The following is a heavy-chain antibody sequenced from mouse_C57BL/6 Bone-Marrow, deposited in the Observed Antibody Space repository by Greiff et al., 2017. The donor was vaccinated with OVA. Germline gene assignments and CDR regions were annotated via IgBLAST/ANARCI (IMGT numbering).Heavy chain of an antibody. CDR3: TRWIPYYFDY. V-gene: IGHV1-15*01. CDR2: IDPETGGT. CDR1: GYTFTDYE. Sequence: QVQLQQSGAELVRPGASVTLSCKASGYTFTDYEMHWVKQTPVHGLEWIGAIDPETGGTAYNQKFKGKAILTADKSSSTAYMELRSLTSEDSAVYYCTRWIPYYFDYWGQGTTLTVSS. J-gene: IGHJ2*01.